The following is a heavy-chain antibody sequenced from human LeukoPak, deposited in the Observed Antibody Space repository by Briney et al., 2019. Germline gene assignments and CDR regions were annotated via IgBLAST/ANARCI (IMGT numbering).Heavy chain of an antibody. J-gene: IGHJ2*01. CDR1: GFTFDDYA. D-gene: IGHD6-19*01. CDR3: AKDSSGWDTWYFDL. V-gene: IGHV3-9*01. Sequence: SLRLSCAASGFTFDDYAMPWVRQAPGKGLEWVSGISWNSGSIGYADSVKGRFTISRDNAKNSLYLQMNSLRAEDTALYYCAKDSSGWDTWYFDLWGRGTLVTVSS. CDR2: ISWNSGSI.